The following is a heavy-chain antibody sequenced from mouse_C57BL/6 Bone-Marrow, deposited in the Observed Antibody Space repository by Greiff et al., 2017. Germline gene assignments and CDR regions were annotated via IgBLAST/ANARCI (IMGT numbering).Heavy chain of an antibody. CDR2: IYPGSGST. CDR1: GYTFTSYW. V-gene: IGHV1-55*01. CDR3: ARYPTYYSNPYYFDY. D-gene: IGHD2-5*01. Sequence: VQLQQPGAELVKPGASVKMSCKASGYTFTSYWLTWVKQRPGQGLAWIGDIYPGSGSTNYNEKFKSKATLTVDTSSSTAYMQLSSLTSEDSAVYYCARYPTYYSNPYYFDYWGQGTTLTVSS. J-gene: IGHJ2*01.